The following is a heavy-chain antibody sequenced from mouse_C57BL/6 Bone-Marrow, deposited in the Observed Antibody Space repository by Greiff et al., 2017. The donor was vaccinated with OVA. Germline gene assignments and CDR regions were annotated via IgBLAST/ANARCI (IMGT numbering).Heavy chain of an antibody. Sequence: EVQLQESGGGLVKPGGSLKLSCAASGFTFSDYGMHWVRQAPEKGLEWVAYISSGSSTIYYADTVKGRFTISRDNAKNTLFLQMTSLRSEDTAMYYCARAPYYYGSRDWYFDVWGTGTTVTVSS. CDR2: ISSGSSTI. D-gene: IGHD1-1*01. CDR3: ARAPYYYGSRDWYFDV. CDR1: GFTFSDYG. V-gene: IGHV5-17*01. J-gene: IGHJ1*03.